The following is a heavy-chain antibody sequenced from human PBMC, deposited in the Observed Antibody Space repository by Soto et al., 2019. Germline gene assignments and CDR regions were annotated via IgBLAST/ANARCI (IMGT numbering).Heavy chain of an antibody. V-gene: IGHV4-34*01. CDR1: GGSFSGYY. J-gene: IGHJ6*03. CDR2: INHRGST. D-gene: IGHD3-10*01. CDR3: AKKERVVGGVHPYYFTYRDV. Sequence: SETLSLTCAVYGGSFSGYYWSWIRQPPGKGLEWIGEINHRGSTNYNPSLKSRVNISVDTSKNQFSLKLSSVTAADTAVYYCAKKERVVGGVHPYYFTYRDVWGKGTTVPVSS.